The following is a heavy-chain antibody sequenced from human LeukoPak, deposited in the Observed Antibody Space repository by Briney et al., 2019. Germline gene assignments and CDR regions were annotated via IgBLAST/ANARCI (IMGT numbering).Heavy chain of an antibody. J-gene: IGHJ4*02. CDR2: ISGSGGST. Sequence: GGSLRLSCAASGFTFSSYAMSWVRQAPGKGLEWVSAISGSGGSTYYADSVKGRLTISRDNSKNTLYLQMNSLRAEDTAVYYCAKDRRSQWLVQDYWGQGTLVTVSS. V-gene: IGHV3-23*01. CDR1: GFTFSSYA. CDR3: AKDRRSQWLVQDY. D-gene: IGHD6-19*01.